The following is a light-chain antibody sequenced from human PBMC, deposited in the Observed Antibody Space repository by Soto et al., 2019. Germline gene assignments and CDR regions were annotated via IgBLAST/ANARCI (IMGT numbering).Light chain of an antibody. V-gene: IGKV1-5*01. Sequence: IRMTQAPSTVCASXGDRATIHRRSRSSISSYMAGYQQKPGIAPNIXXSDASSLESGGPSRCSGSGSATAFTLTISSRQPDDFATYYRQQYNSYSWPVGQGTKVDI. CDR2: DAS. CDR1: SSISSY. J-gene: IGKJ1*01. CDR3: QQYNSYSWP.